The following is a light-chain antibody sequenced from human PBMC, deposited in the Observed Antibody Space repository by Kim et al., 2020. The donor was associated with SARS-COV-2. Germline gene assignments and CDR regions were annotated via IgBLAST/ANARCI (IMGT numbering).Light chain of an antibody. CDR3: QQYNSYPWT. J-gene: IGKJ1*01. CDR2: KAS. CDR1: QSISGW. Sequence: DIQMTKSPSTLSASVGDRVTITCRASQSISGWLAWYQQKPGKAPKLLIYKASSLESGVPSRFSGSGSGTEFTLSVSSLQPDDFATNYCQQYNSYPWTFGQGTKVDIK. V-gene: IGKV1-5*03.